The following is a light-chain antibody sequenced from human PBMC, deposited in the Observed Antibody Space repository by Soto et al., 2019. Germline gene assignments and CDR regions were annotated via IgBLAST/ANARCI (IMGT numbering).Light chain of an antibody. CDR1: SRDVGGYKY. J-gene: IGLJ3*02. V-gene: IGLV2-14*01. CDR2: EVS. Sequence: QSVLTQPASVSGSPGQSITISCTGTSRDVGGYKYVSWYQQHPGKAPKLMIYEVSNRPSGVSNRFSGSKSGNTASLTISGLQAEDEGDYYCGSYTSTSTWVFGVGTKLTV. CDR3: GSYTSTSTWV.